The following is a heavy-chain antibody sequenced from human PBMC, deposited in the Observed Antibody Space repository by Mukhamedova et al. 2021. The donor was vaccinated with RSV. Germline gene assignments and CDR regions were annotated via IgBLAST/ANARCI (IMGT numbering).Heavy chain of an antibody. CDR2: ISGSGGST. D-gene: IGHD3-22*01. J-gene: IGHJ4*02. Sequence: GLEWVSAISGSGGSTYYADSVKGRFTISRDNSKNTRYLQMNSLRAEDTAVYYCAKDSYYDSSGEFDYWCQGSLGTVSS. CDR3: AKDSYYDSSGEFDY. V-gene: IGHV3-23*01.